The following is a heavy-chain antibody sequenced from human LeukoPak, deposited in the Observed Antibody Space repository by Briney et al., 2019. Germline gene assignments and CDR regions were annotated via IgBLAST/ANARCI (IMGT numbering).Heavy chain of an antibody. J-gene: IGHJ4*02. CDR2: ISWNSGSI. D-gene: IGHD6-19*01. CDR1: GFIFNNYA. CDR3: AKDNRRHYTSGPNPDSLH. V-gene: IGHV3-9*01. Sequence: GGSLRLSCAASGFIFNNYAMHWVRQPPGKGLEWVAGISWNSGSIDYADSVKGRFTISRDNAKNSLYLQMNSLRVEDTAFYYCAKDNRRHYTSGPNPDSLHWGQGALVTVSS.